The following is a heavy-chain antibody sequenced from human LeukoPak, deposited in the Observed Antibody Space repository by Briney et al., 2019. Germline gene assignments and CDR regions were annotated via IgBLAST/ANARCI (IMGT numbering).Heavy chain of an antibody. Sequence: PGGSLRLSCTASGFTFGDYAMSWVRQAPGKGLEWVGFIRSKAYGWTTEYAASVKGRFTISRDDSKSIAYLHMHSLKTEDTAMYYCTRDRTTGMYDYSGQGTLVTVSS. CDR2: IRSKAYGWTT. CDR3: TRDRTTGMYDY. J-gene: IGHJ4*02. D-gene: IGHD1-1*01. CDR1: GFTFGDYA. V-gene: IGHV3-49*04.